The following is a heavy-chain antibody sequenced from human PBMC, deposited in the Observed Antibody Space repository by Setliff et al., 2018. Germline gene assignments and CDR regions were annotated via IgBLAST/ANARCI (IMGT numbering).Heavy chain of an antibody. V-gene: IGHV4-34*01. J-gene: IGHJ4*02. Sequence: SETLSLTCAVYGGSFSGYYWSWIRQPPGKGLEWIGEINHSGSTNYNPSLKSRVTMSVDTSKNQFSLKLSSVTAADTAVYYCAHRRAAAGAEGWGQGTLVTVSS. CDR3: AHRRAAAGAEG. CDR1: GGSFSGYY. CDR2: INHSGST. D-gene: IGHD6-13*01.